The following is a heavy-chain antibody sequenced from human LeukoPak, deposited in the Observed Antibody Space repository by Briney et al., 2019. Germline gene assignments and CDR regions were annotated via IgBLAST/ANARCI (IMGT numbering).Heavy chain of an antibody. J-gene: IGHJ6*03. CDR1: GFTFSSHS. V-gene: IGHV3-21*01. CDR3: ASPVMQLWLGDYYMDV. CDR2: ISSSSSYI. D-gene: IGHD5-18*01. Sequence: GGALRLSCAASGFTFSSHSVSWVRQAPGEGLEWVSSISSSSSYIYYADSVKGRFTISRDNAKNSLYLQMNSLRAEDTAVYYCASPVMQLWLGDYYMDVWGKGTTVTVSS.